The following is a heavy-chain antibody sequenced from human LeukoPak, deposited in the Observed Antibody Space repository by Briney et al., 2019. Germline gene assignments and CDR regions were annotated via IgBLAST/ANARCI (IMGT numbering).Heavy chain of an antibody. CDR3: AKGSHPNYYGSGSYVY. CDR1: GFTFSSYA. D-gene: IGHD3-10*01. Sequence: GGSLRLSCAASGFTFSSYAMSWVRQAPGKGLEWVSAISGSGGSTYYADSVKGRFTISRDNSKNTLYLQMNSLRAEDTAVYYCAKGSHPNYYGSGSYVYWGQGTLVTVSS. J-gene: IGHJ4*02. CDR2: ISGSGGST. V-gene: IGHV3-23*01.